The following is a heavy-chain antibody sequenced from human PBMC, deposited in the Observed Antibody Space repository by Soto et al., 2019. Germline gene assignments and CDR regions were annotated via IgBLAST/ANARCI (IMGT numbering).Heavy chain of an antibody. V-gene: IGHV3-9*01. CDR2: ITWNSVNI. CDR1: GFIFDDFA. D-gene: IGHD3-16*02. J-gene: IGHJ6*02. CDR3: SKDYRFSCDGRDV. Sequence: EVQMVESGGGLVQPGRSLRLSCAASGFIFDDFAMHWVRQAPGKGLEWVSGITWNSVNIGYVDSVKGRFTISRYNAKNSPFLHTGSLRSADTALYYCSKDYRFSCDGRDVWGQGTTVTVS.